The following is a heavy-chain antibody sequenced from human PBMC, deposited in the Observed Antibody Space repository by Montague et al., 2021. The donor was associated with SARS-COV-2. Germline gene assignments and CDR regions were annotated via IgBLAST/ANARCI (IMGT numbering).Heavy chain of an antibody. Sequence: SETLSLTCTVSGGSISSSNYYWDWIRQPPGKGLEWIGSIYDRGSTYYNPSLKSRVTISVDTSKNHFSLKLSSVTAADTAVYYCARRGRKLLPVATTIGGFDIWGQGTMATVSS. J-gene: IGHJ3*02. CDR1: GGSISSSNYY. CDR3: ARRGRKLLPVATTIGGFDI. D-gene: IGHD5-12*01. CDR2: IYDRGST. V-gene: IGHV4-39*02.